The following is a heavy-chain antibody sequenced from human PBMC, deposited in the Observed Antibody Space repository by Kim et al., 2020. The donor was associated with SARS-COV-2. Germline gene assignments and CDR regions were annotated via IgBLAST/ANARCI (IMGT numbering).Heavy chain of an antibody. J-gene: IGHJ4*02. CDR2: IIPIFGTA. Sequence: SVKVSCKASGGTFSSYAISWVRQAPGQGLEWMGGIIPIFGTANYAQKFQGRVTITADESTSTAYMELSSLRSEDTAVYYCASLRNPSHYYDSSGPTGYWGQGTLVTVSS. D-gene: IGHD3-22*01. V-gene: IGHV1-69*13. CDR1: GGTFSSYA. CDR3: ASLRNPSHYYDSSGPTGY.